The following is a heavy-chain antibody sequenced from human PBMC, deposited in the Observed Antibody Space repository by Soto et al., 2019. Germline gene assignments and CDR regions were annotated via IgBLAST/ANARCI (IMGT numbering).Heavy chain of an antibody. V-gene: IGHV4-59*08. D-gene: IGHD3-22*01. J-gene: IGHJ4*02. CDR3: AKQSGARITMIVVAFY. Sequence: PSETLSLTCTVSGGSISSYYWSWIRQPPGKGLEWIGYIYYSGSTNYNPSLKSRVTISVDTLYLQMNSLRAEDTAVYYCAKQSGARITMIVVAFYWGQGTLVTVSS. CDR2: IYYSGST. CDR1: GGSISSYY.